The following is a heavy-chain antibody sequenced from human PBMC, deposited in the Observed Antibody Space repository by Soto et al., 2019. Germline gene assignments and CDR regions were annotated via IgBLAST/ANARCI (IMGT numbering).Heavy chain of an antibody. D-gene: IGHD2-21*01. Sequence: SETLSLTCTVSGGSISSYYWSWIRQPPGKGLEWIGYIYYSGSTNYNPSLTSRVTISVDTSKNQFSLKLSSVTAADTAVYYCARYNIVGVSASDPRSYGMDVWGPGTTVTVSS. CDR1: GGSISSYY. CDR2: IYYSGST. CDR3: ARYNIVGVSASDPRSYGMDV. J-gene: IGHJ6*02. V-gene: IGHV4-59*01.